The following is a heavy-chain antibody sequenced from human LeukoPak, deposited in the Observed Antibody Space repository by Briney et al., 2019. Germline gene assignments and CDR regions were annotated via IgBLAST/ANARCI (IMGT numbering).Heavy chain of an antibody. J-gene: IGHJ6*02. D-gene: IGHD3-9*01. CDR2: ISYDGSNK. CDR1: GFTFSSYA. CDR3: ARDESPDYDILTGYYNVISYYYGMDV. Sequence: PGGSLRLSCAASGFTFSSYAMHWVRQAPGKGLEWVAVISYDGSNKYYADSVKGRFTISRDNSKNTLYLQMNSLRAEDTAVYYCARDESPDYDILTGYYNVISYYYGMDVWGQGTTVTVSS. V-gene: IGHV3-30*04.